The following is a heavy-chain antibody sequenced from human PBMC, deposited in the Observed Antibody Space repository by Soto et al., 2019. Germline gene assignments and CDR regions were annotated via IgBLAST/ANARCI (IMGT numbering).Heavy chain of an antibody. CDR1: GFTFNTYG. V-gene: IGHV3-33*01. CDR2: IWYDESNK. D-gene: IGHD3-10*01. Sequence: QAQLVESGGGVVQPGRSLRLSCAASGFTFNTYGMHWVRQAPGKGLEWVAIIWYDESNKYYADSAKGRFTISRDNSQNTLYLQMNGLRAEDTAVYYCARDLSKGSYFDLWGPGTLVTVSS. J-gene: IGHJ4*02. CDR3: ARDLSKGSYFDL.